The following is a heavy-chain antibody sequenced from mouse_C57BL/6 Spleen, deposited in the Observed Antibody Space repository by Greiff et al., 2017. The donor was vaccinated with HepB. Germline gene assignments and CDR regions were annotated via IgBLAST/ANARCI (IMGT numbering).Heavy chain of an antibody. CDR3: ARGGGYDSDY. D-gene: IGHD3-1*01. Sequence: QVQLQQPGAELVMPGASVKLSCKASGYTFTSYWMHWVKQRPGQGLEWIGEIDPSDSYTNYNQKFKGKSTLTVDKSSSTAYMQLSSLTSEDSAVYYCARGGGYDSDYWGKGTTLTVSS. CDR1: GYTFTSYW. J-gene: IGHJ2*01. CDR2: IDPSDSYT. V-gene: IGHV1-69*01.